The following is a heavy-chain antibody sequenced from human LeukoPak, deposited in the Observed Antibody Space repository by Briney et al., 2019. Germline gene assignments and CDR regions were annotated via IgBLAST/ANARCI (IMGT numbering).Heavy chain of an antibody. V-gene: IGHV3-7*03. Sequence: GGSLRLSCAASGFTFSSYWMSWVRQAPGKGLEWVANIKQDGSEKYYVDSVKGRFTISRDNAKNPLYLQMNSLRAEDTAVYYCAKVSHDFWSGLDFWGQGTRVTVSS. CDR1: GFTFSSYW. CDR2: IKQDGSEK. CDR3: AKVSHDFWSGLDF. J-gene: IGHJ4*02. D-gene: IGHD3-3*01.